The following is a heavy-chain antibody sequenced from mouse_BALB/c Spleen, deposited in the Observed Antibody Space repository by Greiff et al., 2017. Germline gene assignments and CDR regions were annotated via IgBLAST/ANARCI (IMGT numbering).Heavy chain of an antibody. CDR1: GYAFTSYN. D-gene: IGHD1-2*01. Sequence: EVQLQQSGPELVKPGASVKVSCKASGYAFTSYNMYWVKQSHGKSLEWIGYIDPYNGGTSYNQKFKGKATLTVDKSSSTAYMHLNSLTSEDSAVYYCARWEITTASFSPDYWGQGTTLTVSS. J-gene: IGHJ2*01. CDR2: IDPYNGGT. CDR3: ARWEITTASFSPDY. V-gene: IGHV1S135*01.